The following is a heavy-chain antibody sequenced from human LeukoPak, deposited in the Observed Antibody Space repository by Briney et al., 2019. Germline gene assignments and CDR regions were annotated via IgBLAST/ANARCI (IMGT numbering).Heavy chain of an antibody. CDR3: ARDLGGGDQWFDP. V-gene: IGHV1-69*01. J-gene: IGHJ5*02. D-gene: IGHD2-21*02. CDR2: IIPIFGTA. CDR1: GGTFSSYA. Sequence: ASVKVSCKASGGTFSSYAISWVRQAPGQGLEWMGGIIPIFGTANYAQKFQGRVTITADESTSTAYMELSSLRSEDTAVYYCARDLGGGDQWFDPWGQGTLVTVSS.